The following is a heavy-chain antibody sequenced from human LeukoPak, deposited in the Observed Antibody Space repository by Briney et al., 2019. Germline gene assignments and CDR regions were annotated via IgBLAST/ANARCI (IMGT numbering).Heavy chain of an antibody. CDR1: GGSISSSSYY. CDR3: ARGGGDHEHYFHY. J-gene: IGHJ4*02. Sequence: SETLSLTCTVSGGSISSSSYYWGWIRQPPGKGLEWIGSIYYSGSTYYNPSLKSRVTISVDTSKNQFSLKLSSVTAADTAVYYCARGGGDHEHYFHYWGQGTLVTVSS. D-gene: IGHD2-21*02. V-gene: IGHV4-39*07. CDR2: IYYSGST.